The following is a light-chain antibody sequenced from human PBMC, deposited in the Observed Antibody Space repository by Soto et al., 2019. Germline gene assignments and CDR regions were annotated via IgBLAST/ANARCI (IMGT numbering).Light chain of an antibody. CDR3: QQLFMYPPT. CDR2: SAS. V-gene: IGKV1-17*03. J-gene: IGKJ3*01. CDR1: QGVRTY. Sequence: DIQMTQSPSAMSASVGDRVTITCRASQGVRTYLAWFQQKPGKVPKRLISSASSLQSGVPSRFSGSGSGTDFTLTVSSLQPEDFATYYCQQLFMYPPTFGPGTKVDIK.